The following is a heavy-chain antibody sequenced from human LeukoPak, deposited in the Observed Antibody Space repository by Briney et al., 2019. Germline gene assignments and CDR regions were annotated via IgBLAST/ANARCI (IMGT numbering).Heavy chain of an antibody. V-gene: IGHV1-2*02. Sequence: ASVKVSCKASGYTFTGYYMHWVRQAPGQGLEWMGWINPNSGGTNYAQKFQGRVTMTRDTSISTAYMELSRLRSDDTAVYYCARVEVQYYYDSSGYYYFDYWGQGTLVTVSS. D-gene: IGHD3-22*01. CDR3: ARVEVQYYYDSSGYYYFDY. CDR2: INPNSGGT. CDR1: GYTFTGYY. J-gene: IGHJ4*02.